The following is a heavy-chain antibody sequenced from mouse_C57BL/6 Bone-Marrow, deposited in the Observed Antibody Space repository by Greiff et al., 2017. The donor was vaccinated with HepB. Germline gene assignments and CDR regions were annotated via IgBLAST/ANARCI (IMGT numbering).Heavy chain of an antibody. CDR2: IYPGSGST. Sequence: QVQLQQPGAELVKPGASVKMSCKASGYTFTSYWITWVKQRPGQGLEWIGDIYPGSGSTNYNEKFKSKATLTVDTSSSTDYMQLSSLTSEDSAVYYCAIPLTTVVAHWYFDVWGTGTTVTVSS. J-gene: IGHJ1*03. D-gene: IGHD1-1*01. CDR1: GYTFTSYW. CDR3: AIPLTTVVAHWYFDV. V-gene: IGHV1-55*01.